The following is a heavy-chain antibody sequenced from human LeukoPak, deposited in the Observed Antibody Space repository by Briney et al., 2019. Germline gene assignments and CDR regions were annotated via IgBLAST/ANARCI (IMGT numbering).Heavy chain of an antibody. CDR3: ARDGDFGHDAFDI. CDR1: GGSISSYY. V-gene: IGHV4-59*01. D-gene: IGHD3-3*01. Sequence: SETLSLTCTVSGGSISSYYWSWIRQPSGKGLEWIGYIYYNGGTNYNPSLKSRVTISVDTSKNQFSLKLSSVTAADTAVYYCARDGDFGHDAFDIWGQGTMVTVSA. CDR2: IYYNGGT. J-gene: IGHJ3*02.